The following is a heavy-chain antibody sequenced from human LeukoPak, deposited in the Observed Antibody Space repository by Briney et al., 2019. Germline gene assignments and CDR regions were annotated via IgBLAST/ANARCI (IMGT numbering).Heavy chain of an antibody. J-gene: IGHJ4*02. V-gene: IGHV4-39*01. CDR2: IYYSGST. CDR3: ASTDLKRDSSGWYFDY. D-gene: IGHD6-19*01. CDR1: DGSFSSSSYY. Sequence: PSETLSLTCTVSDGSFSSSSYYWGWIRQPPGKGLEWIGSIYYSGSTYYNPSLKSRVTISVDTSKNQFSLKLSSVTAADTAVYYCASTDLKRDSSGWYFDYWGQGTLVTVSS.